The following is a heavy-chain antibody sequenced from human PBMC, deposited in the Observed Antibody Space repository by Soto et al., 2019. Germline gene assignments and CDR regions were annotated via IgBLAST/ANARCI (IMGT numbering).Heavy chain of an antibody. CDR1: GYTFTSYA. CDR3: AREDYDFWSVSRCFDY. J-gene: IGHJ4*02. D-gene: IGHD3-3*01. CDR2: INAGNGNT. Sequence: QVQLVQSGAEVKKPGASVKVSCKASGYTFTSYAMHWVRQAPGQRLEWMGWINAGNGNTKYSQKFQGRVTITRDTSASTAYMELSSLRSEATAVYYCAREDYDFWSVSRCFDYWGQGTLVTVSS. V-gene: IGHV1-3*01.